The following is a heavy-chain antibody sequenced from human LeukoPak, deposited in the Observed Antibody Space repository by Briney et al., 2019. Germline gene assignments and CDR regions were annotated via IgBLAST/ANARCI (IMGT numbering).Heavy chain of an antibody. V-gene: IGHV4-39*01. D-gene: IGHD1-26*01. CDR2: LFYTGVT. CDR1: SGSLSDSNYF. J-gene: IGHJ4*01. CDR3: ARQVGGSKQVYY. Sequence: SSETMSLTCTVSSGSLSDSNYFWAWIRQPPGRGLEWLGSLFYTGVTYYNPSLKSRVTISVDTSKNQFSLKLRAGNPPNTALNYCARQVGGSKQVYYWGHRTLFTVSP.